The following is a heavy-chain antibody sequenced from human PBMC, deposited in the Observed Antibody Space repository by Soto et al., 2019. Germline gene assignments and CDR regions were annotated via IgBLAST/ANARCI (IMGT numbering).Heavy chain of an antibody. J-gene: IGHJ5*02. Sequence: QVQLVQSGAEVKKSGSSVKVSCKASGGTFGSYTISWVRQAPGQGLQWMGRIIPIVDITDYAQDFQGRVTITADKSTSTAYMERSSLRSEDTAVYYCAGGKYCDSHTCYSWFDPWGQGTLVTVSS. D-gene: IGHD2-21*01. CDR1: GGTFGSYT. CDR3: AGGKYCDSHTCYSWFDP. CDR2: IIPIVDIT. V-gene: IGHV1-69*02.